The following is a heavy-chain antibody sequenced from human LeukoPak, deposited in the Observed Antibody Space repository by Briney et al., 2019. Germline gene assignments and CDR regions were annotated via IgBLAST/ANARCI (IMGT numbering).Heavy chain of an antibody. CDR3: ARGVTIFGVVISHYYYYMDV. CDR2: MNPNSGNT. J-gene: IGHJ6*03. Sequence: ASVKVSCEASGYTFTSYDINWVRQATGQGLEWMGWMNPNSGNTGYAQKFQGRVTITRNTSISTAYMELSSLRSEDTAVYYCARGVTIFGVVISHYYYYMDVWGKGTTVTVSS. V-gene: IGHV1-8*03. CDR1: GYTFTSYD. D-gene: IGHD3-3*01.